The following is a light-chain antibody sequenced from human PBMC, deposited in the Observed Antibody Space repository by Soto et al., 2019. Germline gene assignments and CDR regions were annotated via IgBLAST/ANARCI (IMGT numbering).Light chain of an antibody. V-gene: IGKV3-15*01. J-gene: IGKJ1*01. Sequence: EIVMTQSPATLSVSPGERATLSCRASQSVSSNLAWYQQKPGQAPRLLIYGASTRATGIPARFSGSGSGTEFTLTISSLQSEDFAVYYCKQYNNLPRVGTFGKGTKVDI. CDR2: GAS. CDR1: QSVSSN. CDR3: KQYNNLPRVGT.